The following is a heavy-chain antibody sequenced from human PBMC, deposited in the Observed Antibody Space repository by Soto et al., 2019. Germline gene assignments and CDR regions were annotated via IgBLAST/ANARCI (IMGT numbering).Heavy chain of an antibody. Sequence: PGESLKISCKGSGSIFSTYSIGWVRQMPGKGLEWVGNLHSGHSSATYSPSFQGHVTISVDKSINTAYLQWSSLQASDTAMYYCARGRDGYSPNWFDHWGQGTLVTVSS. J-gene: IGHJ5*02. CDR2: LHSGHSSA. V-gene: IGHV5-51*01. CDR1: GSIFSTYS. CDR3: ARGRDGYSPNWFDH. D-gene: IGHD2-21*01.